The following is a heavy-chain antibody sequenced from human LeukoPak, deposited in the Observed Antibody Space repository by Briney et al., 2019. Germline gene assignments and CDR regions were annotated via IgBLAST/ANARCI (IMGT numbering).Heavy chain of an antibody. CDR1: GYTFTGYY. D-gene: IGHD3-3*01. Sequence: ASVKVSCKASGYTFTGYYMHWVRQAPGQGLEWMGGIIPIFGTANYAQKFQGRVTITADKSTSTAYMELSSLRSEDTAVYYCARDNTIFGVVHNNWFDPWGQGTLVTVSS. J-gene: IGHJ5*02. V-gene: IGHV1-69*06. CDR3: ARDNTIFGVVHNNWFDP. CDR2: IIPIFGTA.